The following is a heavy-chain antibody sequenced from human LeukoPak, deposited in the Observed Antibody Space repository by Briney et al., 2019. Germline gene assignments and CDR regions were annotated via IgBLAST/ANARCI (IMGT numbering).Heavy chain of an antibody. J-gene: IGHJ4*02. CDR1: GFTFSSYG. Sequence: PGRSLRLSCAASGFTFSSYGMHWVRQAPGKGLEWVAVIWYGGSNKYYADSVKGRFTISRDNSKNTLYLQMNSLRAEDTAVYYCAKVPSGSYGPLDYWGQGTLVTVSS. D-gene: IGHD1-26*01. CDR3: AKVPSGSYGPLDY. CDR2: IWYGGSNK. V-gene: IGHV3-30*18.